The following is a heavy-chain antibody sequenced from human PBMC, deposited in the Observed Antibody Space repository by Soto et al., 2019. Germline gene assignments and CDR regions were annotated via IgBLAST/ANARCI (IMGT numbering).Heavy chain of an antibody. J-gene: IGHJ4*02. CDR2: IKQDGSEK. Sequence: EVQLVESGGGLVQPGGSLRLSCAASGFTFSSYWMSWVRQAPGKGLEWVANIKQDGSEKYYVDSVNGRFTISRDNAKNSLYLQMNSLRAEDTAVYYCSRWVYSSSSFDYWGQGTLVTVSS. V-gene: IGHV3-7*03. CDR3: SRWVYSSSSFDY. D-gene: IGHD6-6*01. CDR1: GFTFSSYW.